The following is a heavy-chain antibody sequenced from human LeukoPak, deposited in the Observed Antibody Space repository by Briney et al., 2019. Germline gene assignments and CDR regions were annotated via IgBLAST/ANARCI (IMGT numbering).Heavy chain of an antibody. J-gene: IGHJ4*02. Sequence: GGSLRLSCAASGFTFSSYAMSWVRQAPGKGLEWVAIISGSGGSTYYADPVKGRFTISRDNSKNTLYLQMNSLRAEDTAVFYCAKGISSWRYFDYWGQGTLVTVSS. CDR2: ISGSGGST. CDR1: GFTFSSYA. V-gene: IGHV3-23*01. CDR3: AKGISSWRYFDY. D-gene: IGHD6-13*01.